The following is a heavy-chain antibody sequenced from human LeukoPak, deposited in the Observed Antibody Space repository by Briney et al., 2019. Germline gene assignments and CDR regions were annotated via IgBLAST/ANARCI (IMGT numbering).Heavy chain of an antibody. D-gene: IGHD6-19*01. CDR1: GFTFSSYG. V-gene: IGHV3-30*02. Sequence: GGSLRPSCAASGFTFSSYGMHWVRQAPGKGLEWVAFIRYDGSNKYYADSVKGRFTISRDNSKSTLYLQMNSLRAEDTAVYYCAPQNTIAVAGGGQGTLVTVSS. CDR3: APQNTIAVAG. CDR2: IRYDGSNK. J-gene: IGHJ4*02.